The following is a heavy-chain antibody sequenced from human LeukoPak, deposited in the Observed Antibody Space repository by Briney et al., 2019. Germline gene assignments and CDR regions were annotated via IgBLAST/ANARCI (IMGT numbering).Heavy chain of an antibody. Sequence: GGSLRLSCAASGFTFSNAWMSWVRQAPGKGLEWVGRIKSKTDGGTTDYAAPVKGRFTISRDDSRSTLYLQMNSLKTEDTAVYYCTTRYYDFWSGYYPHWGQGTLVTVSS. J-gene: IGHJ4*02. CDR1: GFTFSNAW. V-gene: IGHV3-15*01. CDR3: TTRYYDFWSGYYPH. CDR2: IKSKTDGGTT. D-gene: IGHD3-3*01.